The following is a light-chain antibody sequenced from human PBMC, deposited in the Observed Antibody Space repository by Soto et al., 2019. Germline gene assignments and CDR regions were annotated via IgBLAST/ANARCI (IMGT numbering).Light chain of an antibody. CDR2: DAS. V-gene: IGKV3D-15*01. J-gene: IGKJ4*01. CDR3: QQVNKYPLT. Sequence: EIVMTQSPATLSVSPWERATLSCRASQSVSSNLAWYQQKPGQAPRLLIYDASTRATGIPARFSGSGSGTEFTLTISSLQPEDFATYYCQQVNKYPLTFGGGTKVDIK. CDR1: QSVSSN.